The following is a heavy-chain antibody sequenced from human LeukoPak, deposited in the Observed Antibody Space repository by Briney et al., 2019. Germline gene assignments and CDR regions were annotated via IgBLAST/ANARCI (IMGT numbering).Heavy chain of an antibody. V-gene: IGHV1-3*01. CDR2: IHAGNGNT. CDR1: GYVFTAYT. D-gene: IGHD3-10*01. CDR3: ARDYFGSGSLTYNWFDP. Sequence: APVKVSCKASGYVFTAYTMHWVRQAPGQGLEWMGWIHAGNGNTKFSQKFQGRVTITRDTSASTVYMELSSLRSEDMAVYYCARDYFGSGSLTYNWFDPWGQGTLVTVSS. J-gene: IGHJ5*02.